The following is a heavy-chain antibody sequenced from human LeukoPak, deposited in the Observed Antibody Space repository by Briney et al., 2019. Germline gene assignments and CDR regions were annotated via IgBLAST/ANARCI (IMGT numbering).Heavy chain of an antibody. CDR2: ISGMSSTI. D-gene: IGHD1-1*01. CDR3: ARDSSDAYNPEPGY. J-gene: IGHJ4*02. V-gene: IGHV3-48*02. CDR1: GFTFRSYS. Sequence: GGSLRLSCAASGFTFRSYSMNWVRQAPGKGLEWVSFISGMSSTIYHADSVKGRFTISRDNAKNSVYLQMNSLRDEDTAVYYCARDSSDAYNPEPGYWGQGTLVTVSS.